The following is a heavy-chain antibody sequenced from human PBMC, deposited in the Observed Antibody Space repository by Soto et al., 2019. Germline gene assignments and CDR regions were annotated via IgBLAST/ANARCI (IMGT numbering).Heavy chain of an antibody. CDR2: IAASGST. V-gene: IGHV4-4*07. J-gene: IGHJ3*02. Sequence: TPDTLSPTCTVAGGESSSYYWAWVRQPAGMGLEWIGRIAASGSTNYNPSLRSRVTMSVDTSNVQFSLTLTSVTAADTAVYYCARVVAPDVMGAFDNWGQGTKVTVSS. CDR3: ARVVAPDVMGAFDN. D-gene: IGHD2-15*01. CDR1: GGESSSYY.